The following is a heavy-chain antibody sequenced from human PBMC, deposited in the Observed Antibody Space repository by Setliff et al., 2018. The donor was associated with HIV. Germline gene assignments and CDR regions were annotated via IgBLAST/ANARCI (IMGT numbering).Heavy chain of an antibody. CDR1: GYSISSGYY. Sequence: PSETLSLTCTVSGYSISSGYYWGWIRQPPGKGLEWIGHINTSGSNKYNPSLKSRLTMSVDSSGNQFSLTLTSVTAADTAVYYCARDPTTGWYYLDFWGPGALVTVSS. CDR2: INTSGSN. V-gene: IGHV4-38-2*02. D-gene: IGHD6-19*01. CDR3: ARDPTTGWYYLDF. J-gene: IGHJ4*02.